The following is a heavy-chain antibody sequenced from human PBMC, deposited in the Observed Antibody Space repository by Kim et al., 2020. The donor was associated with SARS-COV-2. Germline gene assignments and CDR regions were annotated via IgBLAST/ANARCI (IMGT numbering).Heavy chain of an antibody. CDR2: GNT. Sequence: GNTKYSQKFQGRVTITRDTSASTAYMELSSLRSEDTAVYYCARDYDWFDPWGQGTLVTVSS. CDR3: ARDYDWFDP. J-gene: IGHJ5*02. D-gene: IGHD3-16*01. V-gene: IGHV1-3*01.